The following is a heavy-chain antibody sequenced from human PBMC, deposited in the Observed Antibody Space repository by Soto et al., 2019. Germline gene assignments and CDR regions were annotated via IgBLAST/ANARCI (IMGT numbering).Heavy chain of an antibody. CDR3: AHRVLRTVFGLVTPTAIYFDF. D-gene: IGHD3-3*01. V-gene: IGHV2-5*02. J-gene: IGHJ4*02. Sequence: QITLNESGPTQVKPRQTLTLTCTFSGFSLTTSGVGVGWIRQSPGKAPEWLALIYWDDDKRYSPSLKSRLTITNDTFKNQVVLTMADLDPADTATYFCAHRVLRTVFGLVTPTAIYFDFWGQGTPVAVSS. CDR1: GFSLTTSGVG. CDR2: IYWDDDK.